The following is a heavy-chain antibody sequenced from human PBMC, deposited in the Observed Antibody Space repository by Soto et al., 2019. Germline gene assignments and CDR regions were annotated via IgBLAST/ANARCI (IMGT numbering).Heavy chain of an antibody. CDR2: IIPIFGTA. Sequence: SVKVSCKASGGTFSSYAISWVRQAPGQGLEWMGGIIPIFGTANYAQKFQGRVTITADKSTSTAYMEMSSLMSEDKAVYYCARPPGYISDWYYFDLWGQGTQVTVSS. CDR1: GGTFSSYA. J-gene: IGHJ4*02. D-gene: IGHD6-19*01. CDR3: ARPPGYISDWYYFDL. V-gene: IGHV1-69*06.